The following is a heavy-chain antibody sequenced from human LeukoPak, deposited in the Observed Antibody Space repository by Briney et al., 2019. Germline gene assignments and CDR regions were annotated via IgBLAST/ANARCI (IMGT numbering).Heavy chain of an antibody. V-gene: IGHV3-23*01. CDR2: ISGSGGST. J-gene: IGHJ6*02. CDR1: GFTFSSYA. Sequence: GGSLRLSCAASGFTFSSYAMSWVRQAPGKGLEWVSAISGSGGSTYYADSVKGRFTISRDNSKNTLYLQMNSLRAEDTAVYYCAKADSSGWYYYYDMDVWGQGTTVTVSS. D-gene: IGHD6-19*01. CDR3: AKADSSGWYYYYDMDV.